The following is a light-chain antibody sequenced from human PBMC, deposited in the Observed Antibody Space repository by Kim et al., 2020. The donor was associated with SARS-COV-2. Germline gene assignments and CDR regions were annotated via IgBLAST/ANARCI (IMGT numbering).Light chain of an antibody. CDR1: HNIFTY. J-gene: IGKJ5*01. CDR2: DAS. Sequence: LSPGERGTLSCRASHNIFTYLAWYQQNPGQSPRLLIYDASKRATGIPTRFSGSGSGTEFTLTINSLEAEDFAVYYCQQRANWPITFGQGTRVEIK. CDR3: QQRANWPIT. V-gene: IGKV3-11*01.